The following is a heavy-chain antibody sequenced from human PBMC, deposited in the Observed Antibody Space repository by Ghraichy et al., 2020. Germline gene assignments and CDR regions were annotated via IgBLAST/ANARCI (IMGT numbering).Heavy chain of an antibody. V-gene: IGHV2-5*02. J-gene: IGHJ4*02. D-gene: IGHD3-16*02. CDR2: IYWDDDK. Sequence: SGPTLVKPTQTLTLTCTFSGFSLSTSGVGVGWIRQPPGKALEWLALIYWDDDKRYSPSLKSRLTITKDTSKNQVVLTMTNMDPVDTATYYCAHTLPYYIWGSYRIYYFDYWGQGTLVTVSS. CDR3: AHTLPYYIWGSYRIYYFDY. CDR1: GFSLSTSGVG.